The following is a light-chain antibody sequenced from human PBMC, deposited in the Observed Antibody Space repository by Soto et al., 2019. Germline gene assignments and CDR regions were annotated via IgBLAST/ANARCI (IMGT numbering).Light chain of an antibody. CDR3: SSYTSSSTLNYV. CDR1: SSDVGGYSY. Sequence: QSVLIHPASVSGSPGQSITISCTGTSSDVGGYSYVSWYQQHPGKAPKLMIYEVSNRPSGVSNRFSGSKSGNTASLTISGLQAEDEADYYCSSYTSSSTLNYVFGTGTKVTVL. V-gene: IGLV2-14*01. CDR2: EVS. J-gene: IGLJ1*01.